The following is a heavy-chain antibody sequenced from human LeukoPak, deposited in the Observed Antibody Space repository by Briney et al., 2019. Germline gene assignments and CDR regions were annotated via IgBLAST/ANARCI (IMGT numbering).Heavy chain of an antibody. CDR1: GFTFDDYA. CDR2: ISWDGGST. J-gene: IGHJ6*03. Sequence: GGSLRLSCAASGFTFDDYAMHWVRQAPGKGLEWVSLISWDGGSTYYADSVKGRFTISRDNSKNSLYLQMNSLRAEDTALYYCAKAAGYYYYMGVWGKGTTVTVSS. CDR3: AKAAGYYYYMGV. V-gene: IGHV3-43D*03.